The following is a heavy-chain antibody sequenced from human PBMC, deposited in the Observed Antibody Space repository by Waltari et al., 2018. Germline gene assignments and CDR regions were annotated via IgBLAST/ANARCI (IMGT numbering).Heavy chain of an antibody. J-gene: IGHJ4*02. Sequence: QVQLQESGPGLVKPSETLSLTCAASGYSISSGYFWGWIRQPPGKGLEWIGSIYHSGRTYYNPSLNSRVTISVDTSKNQFSLKLSSVTAADTAVYYCARNSGNYSFFYWGQGTLVTVSS. CDR2: IYHSGRT. CDR1: GYSISSGYF. V-gene: IGHV4-38-2*01. D-gene: IGHD1-26*01. CDR3: ARNSGNYSFFY.